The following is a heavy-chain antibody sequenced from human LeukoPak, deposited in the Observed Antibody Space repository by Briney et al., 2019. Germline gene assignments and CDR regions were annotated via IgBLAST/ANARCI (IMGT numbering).Heavy chain of an antibody. CDR2: IYYSGNT. CDR1: GVSISSSNSY. J-gene: IGHJ4*02. CDR3: AREQLHCSGGSCYFYFWDY. V-gene: IGHV4-39*02. D-gene: IGHD2-15*01. Sequence: SETLSLTCTVSGVSISSSNSYWGWIRQPPGRGLEWIGSIYYSGNTYYNASLKSQVSISIDTSKNQFSLKLTSVTAADTAVYYCAREQLHCSGGSCYFYFWDYWGQGTLVTVSS.